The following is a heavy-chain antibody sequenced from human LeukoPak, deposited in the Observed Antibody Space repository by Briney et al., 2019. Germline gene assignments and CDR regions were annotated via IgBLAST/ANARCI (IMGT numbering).Heavy chain of an antibody. V-gene: IGHV1-46*01. CDR3: VRGTGTSFGYFDY. CDR1: GYTFTSHY. D-gene: IGHD1-14*01. Sequence: ASVKVSCKASGYTFTSHYIHWVRQAPGQGLEWMGIINPNGGSTGYAQKFQGRVTLTRDTSTSTVYMELSSLRSEDTAVYYCVRGTGTSFGYFDYWGQGNLVTVSS. CDR2: INPNGGST. J-gene: IGHJ4*02.